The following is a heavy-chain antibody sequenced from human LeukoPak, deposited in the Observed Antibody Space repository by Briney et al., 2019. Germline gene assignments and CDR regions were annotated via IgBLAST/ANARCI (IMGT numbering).Heavy chain of an antibody. CDR2: IIPIFGTA. D-gene: IGHD1-1*01. J-gene: IGHJ5*02. Sequence: SVKVSCKASGGTFSSYAISWVRQAPGQGLEWMGGIIPIFGTADYAQKFQGRVTITADESTSTAYMELSSLRSEDTAVYYCARELNERFDPWGQGTLVTVSS. CDR1: GGTFSSYA. V-gene: IGHV1-69*13. CDR3: ARELNERFDP.